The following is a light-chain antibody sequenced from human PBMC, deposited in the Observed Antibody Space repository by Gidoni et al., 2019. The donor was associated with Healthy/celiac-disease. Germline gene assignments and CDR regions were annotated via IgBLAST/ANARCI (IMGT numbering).Light chain of an antibody. J-gene: IGKJ2*01. V-gene: IGKV2-28*01. CDR2: LGS. Sequence: DIVMTQSPLSLPVTPGEPASISCRSSQSLLHSNGYNYLDWYLQKPGQSPQLLIYLGSNRASGVPDRFSGSGSGTDFTLKISRVEAEDVGVYYCMQAIQTRTFGQGTKLEIK. CDR1: QSLLHSNGYNY. CDR3: MQAIQTRT.